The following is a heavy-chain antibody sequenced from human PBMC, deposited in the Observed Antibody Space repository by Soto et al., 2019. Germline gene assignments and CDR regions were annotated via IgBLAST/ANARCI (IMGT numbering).Heavy chain of an antibody. CDR2: INPNSGGT. Sequence: ASVKVSCKASGYTFTGYYMHCVRQAPGQGLEWMGWINPNSGGTNYAQKFQGRVTMTRDTSISTAYMELSRLRSDDTAVYYCARDGSVTMIVVVNYYYYYGMDVWGQGTTVTVSS. CDR1: GYTFTGYY. CDR3: ARDGSVTMIVVVNYYYYYGMDV. D-gene: IGHD3-22*01. J-gene: IGHJ6*02. V-gene: IGHV1-2*02.